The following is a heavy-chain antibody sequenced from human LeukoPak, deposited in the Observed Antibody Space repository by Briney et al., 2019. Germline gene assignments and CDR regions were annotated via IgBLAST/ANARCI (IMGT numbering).Heavy chain of an antibody. CDR3: AKARSEEQAHFHGMDV. Sequence: GASLRLSCAASGFIFSRYAMSWVRQAPGKGLEWVSGISKSGDRTHYADSVKGRFTISRDNSKNTLYLQMDSLRAEDTAVYYCAKARSEEQAHFHGMDVWGQGTTVTVSS. J-gene: IGHJ6*02. D-gene: IGHD1/OR15-1a*01. V-gene: IGHV3-23*01. CDR2: ISKSGDRT. CDR1: GFIFSRYA.